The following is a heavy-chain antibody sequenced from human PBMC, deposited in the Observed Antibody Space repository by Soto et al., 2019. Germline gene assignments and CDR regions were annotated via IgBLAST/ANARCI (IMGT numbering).Heavy chain of an antibody. J-gene: IGHJ4*02. CDR3: ARGTRVGGFGELQY. Sequence: EVQLVESGGGLVQPGGSLRLSCAASGFTFSTYWMHWVRQAPGKGLAWVSRIINDGSNTNYADSVKGRFTISRDNAKNPLYLQMNRLRAEDTAVYYCARGTRVGGFGELQYWGQGALVTVSS. D-gene: IGHD3-10*01. V-gene: IGHV3-74*01. CDR2: IINDGSNT. CDR1: GFTFSTYW.